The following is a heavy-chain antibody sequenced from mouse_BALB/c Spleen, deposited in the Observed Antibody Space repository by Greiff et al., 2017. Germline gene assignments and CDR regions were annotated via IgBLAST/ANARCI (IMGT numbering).Heavy chain of an antibody. Sequence: EVQRVESGPSLVKPSQTLSLTCSVTGDSITSGYWNWIRKFPGNKLEYMGYISYSGSTYYNPSLKSRISITRDTSKNQYYLQLNSVTTEDTATYYCARSGGYDGYWYFDVWGAGTTVTVSS. D-gene: IGHD2-14*01. V-gene: IGHV3-8*02. CDR2: ISYSGST. CDR1: GDSITSGY. CDR3: ARSGGYDGYWYFDV. J-gene: IGHJ1*01.